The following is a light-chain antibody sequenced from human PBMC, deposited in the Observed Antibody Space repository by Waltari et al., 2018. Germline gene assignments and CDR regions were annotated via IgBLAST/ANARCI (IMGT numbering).Light chain of an antibody. CDR1: IYNIQINT. J-gene: IGLJ3*02. CDR3: GAWDDGVKEWV. V-gene: IGLV1-44*01. CDR2: SMT. Sequence: QSVLTQPPSASGTPGRRVTISCSGHIYNIQINTVNWYQQFPGSAPKLLIFSMTQRPSVVPDRFSASKSGTSASLAINGLQAADEADYYCGAWDDGVKEWVFGGGTKLTVL.